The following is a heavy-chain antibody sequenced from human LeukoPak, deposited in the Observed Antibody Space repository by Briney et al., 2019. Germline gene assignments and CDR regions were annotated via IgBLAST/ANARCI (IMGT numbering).Heavy chain of an antibody. CDR2: FDPEDGET. J-gene: IGHJ6*02. D-gene: IGHD1-26*01. Sequence: ASVKVSCKVSEYTLTELSMHWVRQAPGKGLEWMGGFDPEDGETIYAQKFQGRVTMTEDTSTDTAYMELSSLRSEDTAVYYCATAPLALVGANYYGMDVWGQGTTVTVSS. V-gene: IGHV1-24*01. CDR3: ATAPLALVGANYYGMDV. CDR1: EYTLTELS.